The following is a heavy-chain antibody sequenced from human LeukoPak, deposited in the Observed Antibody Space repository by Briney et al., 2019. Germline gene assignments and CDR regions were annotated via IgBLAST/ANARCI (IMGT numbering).Heavy chain of an antibody. D-gene: IGHD5-24*01. CDR2: ISGSGGST. CDR1: GFTFSSYG. Sequence: GGTLRLSCAASGFTFSSYGMSWVRQAPGKGLEWVSAISGSGGSTYYADSVKGRFTISRDNSKNTLYLQMNSLRAEDTAVYYCATGRLQFNLFGYWGQGTLVTVSS. J-gene: IGHJ4*02. CDR3: ATGRLQFNLFGY. V-gene: IGHV3-23*01.